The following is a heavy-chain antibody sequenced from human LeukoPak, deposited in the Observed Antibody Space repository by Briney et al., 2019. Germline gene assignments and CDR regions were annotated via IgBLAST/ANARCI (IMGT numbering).Heavy chain of an antibody. CDR2: ISAYNGNT. J-gene: IGHJ6*03. CDR1: GYTFTSYG. D-gene: IGHD6-19*01. V-gene: IGHV1-18*01. Sequence: GASVKVSCKASGYTFTSYGISWVRQAPGQGLEWMGWISAYNGNTNYAQKLQGRVTMTTDTSTSTAYMELRSLRSDDTAVYYCARDFSSGWFGSYYYYMDVWGKGTTVTISS. CDR3: ARDFSSGWFGSYYYYMDV.